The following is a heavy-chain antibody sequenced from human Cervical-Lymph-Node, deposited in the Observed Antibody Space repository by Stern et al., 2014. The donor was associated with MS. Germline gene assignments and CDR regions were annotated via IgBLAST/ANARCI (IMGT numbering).Heavy chain of an antibody. V-gene: IGHV1-69*06. Sequence: QVQLVQSGAEVKKPGSSVKVSCKACGDTFTDYAISWVRQAHGQGPEWSGWNPPIFGSADYAQKFQGRLTITADRSTSTAYMDLSSLTSEDTAVYYCAREVGSLAMDVWGQGTTVIVSS. J-gene: IGHJ6*01. D-gene: IGHD1-1*01. CDR2: NPPIFGSA. CDR3: AREVGSLAMDV. CDR1: GDTFTDYA.